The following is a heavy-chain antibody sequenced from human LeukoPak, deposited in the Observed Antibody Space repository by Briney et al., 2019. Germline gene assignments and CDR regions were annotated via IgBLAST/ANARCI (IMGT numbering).Heavy chain of an antibody. CDR1: GFTFNTYA. CDR2: VSGSGGTT. V-gene: IGHV3-23*01. D-gene: IGHD3-9*01. Sequence: GGSLTLSCAASGFTFNTYAMSCVRQAPGKGLEWVSAVSGSGGTTYYADSVKGRFTISRDNSRNTLYLQMNSLRAEDTAVYYCARGTLAGYFLGFWGQGTLVTVSS. CDR3: ARGTLAGYFLGF. J-gene: IGHJ4*02.